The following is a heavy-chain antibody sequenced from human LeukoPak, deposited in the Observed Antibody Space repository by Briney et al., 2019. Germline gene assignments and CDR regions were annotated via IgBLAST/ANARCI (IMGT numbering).Heavy chain of an antibody. Sequence: PGGSLRLSCAASGFTVSSNYMSWVRQAPGKGLEWGSVIYSGGSTYYADSVKGRFTISRENSKNTRYLQMNSLRAEDTAVYYCARDGIAAAGKGFEWGQGPLVTVSS. J-gene: IGHJ4*02. D-gene: IGHD6-13*01. V-gene: IGHV3-53*01. CDR3: ARDGIAAAGKGFE. CDR1: GFTVSSNY. CDR2: IYSGGST.